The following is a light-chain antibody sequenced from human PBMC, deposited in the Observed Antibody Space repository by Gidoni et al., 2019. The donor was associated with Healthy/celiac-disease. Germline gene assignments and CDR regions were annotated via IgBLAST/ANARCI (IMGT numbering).Light chain of an antibody. CDR2: SNN. J-gene: IGLJ2*01. CDR3: AAWDDSLRVV. Sequence: QPVLTPPPPASGTPGQRVPISCSGSSSNIGSNYVYWYQQLPGAAPKLLIYSNNQRPSGVPDLFSGSKSGTSASLAISGLRSEDEADYYCAAWDDSLRVVFGGGTKLTVL. V-gene: IGLV1-47*02. CDR1: SSNIGSNY.